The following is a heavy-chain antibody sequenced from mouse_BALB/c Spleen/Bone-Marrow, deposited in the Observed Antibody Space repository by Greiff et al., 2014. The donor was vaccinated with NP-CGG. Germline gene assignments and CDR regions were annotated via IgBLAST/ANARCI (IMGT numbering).Heavy chain of an antibody. J-gene: IGHJ2*01. CDR1: GFNIKDTY. Sequence: VQLKESGAELVKPGASVKLSCTASGFNIKDTYMHWVKQRPEQGLEGIGRIDPANGNTKNDPKFQGKATITADTSSNTAYLQLSSLTSEDTAVYYCVRSREYYFDYWGQGTTLTVSS. D-gene: IGHD1-1*01. CDR3: VRSREYYFDY. CDR2: IDPANGNT. V-gene: IGHV14-3*02.